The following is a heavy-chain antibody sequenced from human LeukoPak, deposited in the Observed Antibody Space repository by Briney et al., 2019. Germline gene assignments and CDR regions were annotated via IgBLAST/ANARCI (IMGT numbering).Heavy chain of an antibody. CDR2: IYHSGST. CDR1: GDSISSGGYS. Sequence: ASETLSLTCAVSGDSISSGGYSWSWIRQPPGKGLEWIGSIYHSGSTYYNSSLKSRVIISVDTSKNQFSLKLSSVTAADTAVYYCARWSGSTISTGLGDYWGQGTLVTVSS. CDR3: ARWSGSTISTGLGDY. J-gene: IGHJ4*02. V-gene: IGHV4-30-2*01. D-gene: IGHD5/OR15-5a*01.